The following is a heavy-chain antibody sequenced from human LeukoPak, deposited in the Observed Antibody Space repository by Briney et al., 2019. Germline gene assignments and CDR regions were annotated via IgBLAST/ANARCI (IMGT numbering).Heavy chain of an antibody. CDR3: AKDRAFDI. V-gene: IGHV3-30*18. Sequence: GGSLRLSCAASGFTFSSYGMHWVRQAPGKGLEWVAVISYDGSNKYYADSVKGRFTISRDNSKNTLYLQMNSLRAEDTDVYYCAKDRAFDIWGPGTMVTVSS. CDR1: GFTFSSYG. J-gene: IGHJ3*02. CDR2: ISYDGSNK.